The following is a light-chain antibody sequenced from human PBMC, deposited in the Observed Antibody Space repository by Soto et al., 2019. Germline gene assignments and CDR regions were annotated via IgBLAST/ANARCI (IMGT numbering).Light chain of an antibody. CDR2: GNS. J-gene: IGLJ2*01. V-gene: IGLV1-40*01. Sequence: QSVLTQPPSVSGAPGQRVTISCTGSSSNIGAGYDVHWYQQLPGTAPKLLIYGNSNRPSGVPDRFSGSKSGTSPSLAITGLEAEVGAHYSCQSYDSSLSAVFGGGTNVTVL. CDR3: QSYDSSLSAV. CDR1: SSNIGAGYD.